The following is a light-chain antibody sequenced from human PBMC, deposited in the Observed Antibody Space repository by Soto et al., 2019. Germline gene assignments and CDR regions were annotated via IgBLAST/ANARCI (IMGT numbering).Light chain of an antibody. CDR3: QQYNRHSSYT. J-gene: IGKJ2*01. CDR1: QSISTW. Sequence: DIQMTQSPSTLAASVGDRVTITCRASQSISTWLAWYQQKPGKAPKLLIYTASSLESGVPSRFSGIGSGTEFTLTISSLQPDDFATYYCQQYNRHSSYTFGQGTKLEIK. CDR2: TAS. V-gene: IGKV1-5*03.